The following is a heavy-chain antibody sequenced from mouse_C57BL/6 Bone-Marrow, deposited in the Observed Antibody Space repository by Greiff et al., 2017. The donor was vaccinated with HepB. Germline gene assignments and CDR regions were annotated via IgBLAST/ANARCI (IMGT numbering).Heavy chain of an antibody. V-gene: IGHV1-62-2*01. Sequence: VQLQQSGAELVKPGASVKLSCKASGYTFTEYTIHWVKQRSGQGLEWIGWFYPGSGSIKYNEKFKDKATLTADKSSSTVYMELSRLTSGDSAVYFWARHEAPTAQARAWFAYWGQGTLVTVSA. D-gene: IGHD3-2*02. J-gene: IGHJ3*01. CDR1: GYTFTEYT. CDR2: FYPGSGSI. CDR3: ARHEAPTAQARAWFAY.